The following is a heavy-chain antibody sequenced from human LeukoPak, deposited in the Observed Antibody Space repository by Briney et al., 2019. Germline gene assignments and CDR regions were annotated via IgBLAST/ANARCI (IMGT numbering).Heavy chain of an antibody. CDR2: MNPNSGNT. CDR1: GYTFTSYD. Sequence: GASVTVSCKASGYTFTSYDINWVRQATGQGLEWMGWMNPNSGNTGYAQKFQGRVTITRNTSISTAYMELSSLRSEDTAVYYCASWGYSSSPYLDYWGQGTLVTVSS. D-gene: IGHD6-6*01. V-gene: IGHV1-8*03. J-gene: IGHJ4*02. CDR3: ASWGYSSSPYLDY.